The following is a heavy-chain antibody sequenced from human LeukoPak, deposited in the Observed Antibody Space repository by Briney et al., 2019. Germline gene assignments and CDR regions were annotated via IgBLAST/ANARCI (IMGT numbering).Heavy chain of an antibody. CDR3: ARVVTMVRGVIFFGMDV. D-gene: IGHD3-10*01. Sequence: SQTLSLTCTVSGGSISSGDYYWSWIRQPPGKGLEWIGYIYYSGSTYYNPSLKSRVTISVDTSKNQFSLKLSSVTAADTAVYYCARVVTMVRGVIFFGMDVWGQGTTVTVSS. CDR1: GGSISSGDYY. J-gene: IGHJ6*02. CDR2: IYYSGST. V-gene: IGHV4-30-4*01.